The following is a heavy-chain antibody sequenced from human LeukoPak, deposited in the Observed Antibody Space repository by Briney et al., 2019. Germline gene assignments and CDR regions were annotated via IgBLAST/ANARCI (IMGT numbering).Heavy chain of an antibody. Sequence: GGSLRLSCAASGFTFSSYEMNWVRQAPGKGLEWVSYISSSGSTIYYADSVKGRFTISRDNAKNSLYLQMNSLRAEDTAVYYCARVLTTTIRYYYYYYMDVWGKGTTVTVSS. CDR2: ISSSGSTI. J-gene: IGHJ6*03. D-gene: IGHD5-12*01. V-gene: IGHV3-48*03. CDR1: GFTFSSYE. CDR3: ARVLTTTIRYYYYYYMDV.